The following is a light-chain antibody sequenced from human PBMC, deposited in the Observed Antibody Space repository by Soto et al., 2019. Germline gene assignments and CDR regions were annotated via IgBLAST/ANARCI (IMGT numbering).Light chain of an antibody. J-gene: IGLJ2*01. V-gene: IGLV1-51*02. CDR2: EDH. CDR3: GTWDTSLDSAI. Sequence: QSALTQPPSVSAAPGQKVTIFCSGSNSNIGSNFVSWYQQVPGTAPKLLVYEDHQRPSGTPVRFSGSKSGTSATLAITGLQPGDEAHSYCGTWDTSLDSAIFGGGTELTVL. CDR1: NSNIGSNF.